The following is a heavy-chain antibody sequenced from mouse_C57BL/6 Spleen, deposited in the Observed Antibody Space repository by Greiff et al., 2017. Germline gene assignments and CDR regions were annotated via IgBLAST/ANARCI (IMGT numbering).Heavy chain of an antibody. Sequence: VQLQQSGPELVKPGASVKISCKASGYTFTDYYMNWVKQSHGKSLEWIGDINPNNGGTSYNQKFKGKATLTVVKSSSPAYMELRSLTSEDSAVYYCARRGVRRDYYAMDYWGQGTSVTVSS. CDR1: GYTFTDYY. CDR3: ARRGVRRDYYAMDY. CDR2: INPNNGGT. D-gene: IGHD2-14*01. V-gene: IGHV1-26*01. J-gene: IGHJ4*01.